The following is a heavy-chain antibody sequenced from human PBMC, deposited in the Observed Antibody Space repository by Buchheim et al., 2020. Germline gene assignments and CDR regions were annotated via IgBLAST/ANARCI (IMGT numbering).Heavy chain of an antibody. CDR3: ARVGRAFRPRGYFDY. CDR2: ISSSSSYI. Sequence: EVQLVESGGGLVKPGGSLRLSCAASGFTFSSYSMNWVRQAPGKGLEWVSSISSSSSYIYYADSVKGRFTISRDNAKNSLYLQMNSLRAEDTAVYYCARVGRAFRPRGYFDYWGQGTL. CDR1: GFTFSSYS. V-gene: IGHV3-21*01. J-gene: IGHJ4*02. D-gene: IGHD3-10*01.